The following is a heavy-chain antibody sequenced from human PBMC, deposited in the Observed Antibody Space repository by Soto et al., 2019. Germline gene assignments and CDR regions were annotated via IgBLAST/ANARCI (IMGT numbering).Heavy chain of an antibody. CDR1: GYTFTSYG. CDR2: ISAHNGNT. V-gene: IGHV1-18*01. D-gene: IGHD1-1*01. CDR3: ARGRYGDY. J-gene: IGHJ4*02. Sequence: QVHLVQSGAEVKKPVASVKVSCKGSGYTFTSYGITWVRQSPGQGLEWMAWISAHNGNTNYAKKLQGRVNVTRDTSTSTAYMELRRLRSDDSAVYYCARGRYGDYWGQGALVTVSS.